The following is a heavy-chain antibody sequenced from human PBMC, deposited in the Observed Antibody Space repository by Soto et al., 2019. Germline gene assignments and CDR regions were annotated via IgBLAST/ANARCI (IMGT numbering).Heavy chain of an antibody. CDR3: ANAPYSGVGY. CDR1: GFTFSSYA. V-gene: IGHV3-23*01. CDR2: ISGSGGRT. Sequence: EVQLLESGGGLVQPGWSLRLSCAASGFTFSSYAMSWVRQAPGQGLEWVSAISGSGGRTYYADSVKGRFTISRDNSKNTLDLHMNSLRGEDTAVYYCANAPYSGVGYWGQGTLVTVSS. J-gene: IGHJ4*02. D-gene: IGHD4-4*01.